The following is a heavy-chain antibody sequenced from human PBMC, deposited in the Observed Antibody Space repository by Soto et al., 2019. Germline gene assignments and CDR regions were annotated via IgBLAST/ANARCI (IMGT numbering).Heavy chain of an antibody. V-gene: IGHV4-31*03. CDR2: IYYSGST. D-gene: IGHD5-18*01. Sequence: SETLSLTCTVSGGSISSGGYYWSWIRQHPGKGLEWIGYIYYSGSTYYNPSLKSRFTISVDTSKNQFSLKLSSVTAADTAVYYCASDSYGSLGLDYWGQGTLVTVSS. J-gene: IGHJ4*02. CDR3: ASDSYGSLGLDY. CDR1: GGSISSGGYY.